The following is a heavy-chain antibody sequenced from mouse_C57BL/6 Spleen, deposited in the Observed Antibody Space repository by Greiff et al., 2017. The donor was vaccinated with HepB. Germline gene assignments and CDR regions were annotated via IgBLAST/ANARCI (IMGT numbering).Heavy chain of an antibody. J-gene: IGHJ3*01. D-gene: IGHD1-1*01. CDR2: ISYDGSN. CDR1: GYSITSGYY. Sequence: VQLQESGPGLVKPSQSLSLTCSVTGYSITSGYYWNWIRQFPGNKLEWMGYISYDGSNNYNPSLKNRISITRDTSKNQFFLKLNSVTTEDTATYYCASDYSAWFAYWGQGTLVTVSA. CDR3: ASDYSAWFAY. V-gene: IGHV3-6*01.